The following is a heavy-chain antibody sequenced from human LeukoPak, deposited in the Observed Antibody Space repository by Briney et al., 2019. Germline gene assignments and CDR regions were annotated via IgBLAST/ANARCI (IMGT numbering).Heavy chain of an antibody. CDR1: GGSISSSGYY. Sequence: SETLSLTCTVSGGSISSSGYYWGWIRQPPGKGLEWIGSIYCSGSTYYNPSLKSRVTISVDTSKNQFSLKLSSVTAADTAVYYCARREVYYYGSGSYPFPDYWGQGTLVTVSS. V-gene: IGHV4-39*01. CDR3: ARREVYYYGSGSYPFPDY. CDR2: IYCSGST. D-gene: IGHD3-10*01. J-gene: IGHJ4*02.